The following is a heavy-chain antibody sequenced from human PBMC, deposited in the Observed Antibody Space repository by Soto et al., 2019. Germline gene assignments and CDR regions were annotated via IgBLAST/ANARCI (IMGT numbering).Heavy chain of an antibody. J-gene: IGHJ4*02. V-gene: IGHV4-39*01. Sequence: SAPLSLTCTFSGGSISSSSYYWGWRRYPPGKGLEWIGSIYYSGSTYYNPSLKNRVTISVDTSKNQFSLKLSSVTAADTAVYYCARHRWEVGYSSSWYVFDYWGQG. CDR2: IYYSGST. CDR3: ARHRWEVGYSSSWYVFDY. CDR1: GGSISSSSYY. D-gene: IGHD6-13*01.